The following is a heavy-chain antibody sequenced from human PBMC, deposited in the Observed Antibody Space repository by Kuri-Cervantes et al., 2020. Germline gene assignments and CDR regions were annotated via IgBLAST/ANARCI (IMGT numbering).Heavy chain of an antibody. J-gene: IGHJ3*02. CDR1: GGSFSGYY. Sequence: ESLKISCAVYGGSFSGYYWSWIRQPPGKGLEWIGEINHSGSTNYNPSLKSRVTISVDTSKNQFSLKLSSVTAADTAVYYCARHSYSGSYFFVSYAFDIWGQGTMVTVSS. CDR3: ARHSYSGSYFFVSYAFDI. V-gene: IGHV4-34*01. D-gene: IGHD1-26*01. CDR2: INHSGST.